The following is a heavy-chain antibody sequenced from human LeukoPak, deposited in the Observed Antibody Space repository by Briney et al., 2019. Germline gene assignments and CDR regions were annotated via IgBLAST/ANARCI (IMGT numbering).Heavy chain of an antibody. J-gene: IGHJ4*02. CDR2: IDYGGST. CDR1: GDSISSYY. Sequence: PSETLSLTCSVSGDSISSYYWRWIRQPPGKGLEWIGYIDYGGSTNYNPSLRSRVTISVDKSKNQVSLKVNSVTVADTAVYYCARQYSGTYYYFDYWGQGTLVTVSS. V-gene: IGHV4-59*08. CDR3: ARQYSGTYYYFDY. D-gene: IGHD1-26*01.